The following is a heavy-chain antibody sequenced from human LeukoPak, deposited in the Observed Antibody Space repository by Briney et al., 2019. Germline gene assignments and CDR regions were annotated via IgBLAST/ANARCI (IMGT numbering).Heavy chain of an antibody. V-gene: IGHV3-23*01. CDR3: AKYGNDYGDYDAFDI. CDR2: TSGSGGST. Sequence: GGSLRLSCAASGFTFSSYAMSWVRQAPGKGLEWVSATSGSGGSTYYADSVKGRFTISRDNSKNTLYLQMNSLRAEDTAVYYCAKYGNDYGDYDAFDIWGQGTMVTVSS. CDR1: GFTFSSYA. D-gene: IGHD4-17*01. J-gene: IGHJ3*02.